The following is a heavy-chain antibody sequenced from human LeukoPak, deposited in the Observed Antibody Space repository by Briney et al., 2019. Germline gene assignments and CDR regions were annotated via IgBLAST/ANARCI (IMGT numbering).Heavy chain of an antibody. Sequence: ASVKVSCKASGYTFIGYYMHWVRQAPGQGLEWMGWINPNSGGTNYAQKFQGRVTMTRDTSISTAYMELSRLRSDDTAVYYCAGDLDDYGDYVDDYRGQGTLVTVSS. D-gene: IGHD4-17*01. CDR2: INPNSGGT. CDR3: AGDLDDYGDYVDDY. V-gene: IGHV1-2*02. J-gene: IGHJ4*02. CDR1: GYTFIGYY.